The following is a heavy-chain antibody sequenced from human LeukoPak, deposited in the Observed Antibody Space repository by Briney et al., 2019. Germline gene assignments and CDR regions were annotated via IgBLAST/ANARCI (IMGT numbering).Heavy chain of an antibody. CDR2: IIPILGIA. CDR3: AREMYYYDSSGYPAAFDI. D-gene: IGHD3-22*01. CDR1: GGTFSSYT. J-gene: IGHJ3*02. Sequence: SVKVSCKASGGTFSSYTISWVRQAPGQGLEWMGRIIPILGIANYAQKFQGRVTITADKSTSTAYMELSSLRSEDTAVYYCAREMYYYDSSGYPAAFDIWGQGTMVTVSS. V-gene: IGHV1-69*04.